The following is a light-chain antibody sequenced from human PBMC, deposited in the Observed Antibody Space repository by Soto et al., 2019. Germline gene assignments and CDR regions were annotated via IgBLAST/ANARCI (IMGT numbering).Light chain of an antibody. V-gene: IGLV2-14*03. CDR3: SSYSSSTTHVV. CDR2: DVT. CDR1: STDVGDFNY. Sequence: QSVLTQPASVSGSPGRSVTISCTGTSTDVGDFNYVSWYQHLPGRAPKLIIYDVTNPPSGISYRFSASKSGRTASLTISGLQAEDEADYYCSSYSSSTTHVVFGGGTKVTVL. J-gene: IGLJ2*01.